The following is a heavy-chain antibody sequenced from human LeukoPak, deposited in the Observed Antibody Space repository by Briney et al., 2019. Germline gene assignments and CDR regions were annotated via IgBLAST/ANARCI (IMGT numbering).Heavy chain of an antibody. V-gene: IGHV4-34*01. Sequence: SETLSLTCAVYGESLSGYYWTWIRQSPGKGLEWIGEVNHGGSTNYNPSLKSRVTISVDTSKNQFSLKLTSVTAADTAVYYCARIGAHSYFYYMDVWGKGTPVTVSS. CDR2: VNHGGST. J-gene: IGHJ6*03. CDR1: GESLSGYY. CDR3: ARIGAHSYFYYMDV. D-gene: IGHD3-16*01.